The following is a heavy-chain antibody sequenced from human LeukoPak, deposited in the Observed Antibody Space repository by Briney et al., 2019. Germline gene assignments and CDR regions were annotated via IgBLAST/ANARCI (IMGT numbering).Heavy chain of an antibody. V-gene: IGHV3-7*01. CDR2: IKQDGGQI. Sequence: GGSLRFSCAASEFTFSSYWMSWVRQAPGKGLEWVANIKQDGGQIYYLESVKGRLTVSRDNAKNSLYLQMNSLRAEDTAVYYCARLGARQMLEYWGQGTLVTVSS. CDR3: ARLGARQMLEY. CDR1: EFTFSSYW. D-gene: IGHD4-17*01. J-gene: IGHJ4*02.